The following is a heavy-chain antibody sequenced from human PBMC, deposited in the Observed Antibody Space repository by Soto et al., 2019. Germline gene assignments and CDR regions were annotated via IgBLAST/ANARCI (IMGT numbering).Heavy chain of an antibody. CDR2: ISGSGGNT. V-gene: IGHV3-23*01. J-gene: IGHJ4*02. Sequence: EVQLLESGGGLVQPGGSLRLSCAASGFTFTNYAMSWVRQAPGKGLDWVSVISGSGGNTYYADSVKGRFTISRDNSKYTLYLQMNSLGAEDTAVYYCAKGGDSSRYSYVYYFDYWGQGTLVTVSS. CDR3: AKGGDSSRYSYVYYFDY. D-gene: IGHD3-22*01. CDR1: GFTFTNYA.